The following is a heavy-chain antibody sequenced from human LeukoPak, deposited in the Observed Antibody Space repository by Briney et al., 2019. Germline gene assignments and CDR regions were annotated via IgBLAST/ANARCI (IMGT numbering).Heavy chain of an antibody. CDR2: ICYTGST. V-gene: IGHV4-59*12. CDR1: GGSINDYC. CDR3: AREVGFGYYHMDV. J-gene: IGHJ6*03. Sequence: PSETLSLTCTVSGGSINDYCWSWIRQPPGKGLEWTGFICYTGSTNYNPSLESRVTMSVDTSKNQFSLKLSSMTAADTAVYYCAREVGFGYYHMDVWGKGTTVTVSS. D-gene: IGHD3-16*01.